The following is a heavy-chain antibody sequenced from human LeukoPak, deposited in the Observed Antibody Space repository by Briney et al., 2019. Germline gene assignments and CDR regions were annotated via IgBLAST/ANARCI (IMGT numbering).Heavy chain of an antibody. J-gene: IGHJ6*03. D-gene: IGHD5-24*01. CDR3: ARGWLQPYYYYMDV. CDR2: INYSGST. V-gene: IGHV4-34*01. Sequence: SETLSLTCAVYGGSFSGYYWSWIRQPPGKGLEWIGEINYSGSTNYNPSLKSRVTISVDTSKNQFSLKLSSVTAADTAVYYCARGWLQPYYYYMDVWGKGTTVTVSS. CDR1: GGSFSGYY.